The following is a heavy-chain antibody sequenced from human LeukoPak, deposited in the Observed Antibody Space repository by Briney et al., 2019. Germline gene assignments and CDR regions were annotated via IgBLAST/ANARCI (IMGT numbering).Heavy chain of an antibody. CDR1: GGSFSDYY. Sequence: PSETLSLTCAVYGGSFSDYYWSWIRQPPGKGLEWIGEINDSGSTNYNPSLTSRVTMPADTSKNQFSLKLSSVTAADTAVYYCARGPPRDFGTSGFYYNYWGQGTRVTVSS. CDR3: ARGPPRDFGTSGFYYNY. J-gene: IGHJ4*02. CDR2: INDSGST. V-gene: IGHV4-34*01. D-gene: IGHD3-22*01.